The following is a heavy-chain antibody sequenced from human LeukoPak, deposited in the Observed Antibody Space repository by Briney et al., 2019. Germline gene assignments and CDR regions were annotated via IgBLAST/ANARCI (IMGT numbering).Heavy chain of an antibody. CDR3: ARDRGGSGPNPGAFDI. CDR1: GGSISSYY. Sequence: SETLSLTCTVSGGSISSYYWSWIRQPPGKGLEWIGYIYYSGSTNYNPSLKSRVTISVDTSKNQFSLKLSSVTAADTAVYYCARDRGGSGPNPGAFDIWGQGTMVTVSS. CDR2: IYYSGST. D-gene: IGHD2-15*01. J-gene: IGHJ3*02. V-gene: IGHV4-59*01.